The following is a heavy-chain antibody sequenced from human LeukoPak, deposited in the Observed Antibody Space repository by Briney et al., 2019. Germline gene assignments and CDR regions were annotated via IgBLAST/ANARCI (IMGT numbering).Heavy chain of an antibody. D-gene: IGHD3-16*02. Sequence: GGPLRFSCAGSGFTFGSYAMSWVRQAPGKGLEWVSGISGSGGKTYYADSVKGRFTISRDNSKNTLYLQMNNLRVEDTAVYYCAKLYYDYVWGSYRYYFFDSWGQGTQVTVSS. V-gene: IGHV3-23*01. CDR1: GFTFGSYA. CDR3: AKLYYDYVWGSYRYYFFDS. CDR2: ISGSGGKT. J-gene: IGHJ4*02.